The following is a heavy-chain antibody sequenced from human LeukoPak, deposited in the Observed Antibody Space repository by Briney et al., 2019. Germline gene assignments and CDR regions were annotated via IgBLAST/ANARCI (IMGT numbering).Heavy chain of an antibody. D-gene: IGHD1-26*01. CDR1: GGSISSSNYY. V-gene: IGHV4-39*07. Sequence: SETLSLTCTVSGGSISSSNYYWDWIRQPPGKGLEWIGRIYSSGSTYYNPSLKSRVTIPVDTSRNQFSLKLSSVTAADTAVYYCARAVGATYFDYWGQGTLVTVSS. CDR3: ARAVGATYFDY. CDR2: IYSSGST. J-gene: IGHJ4*02.